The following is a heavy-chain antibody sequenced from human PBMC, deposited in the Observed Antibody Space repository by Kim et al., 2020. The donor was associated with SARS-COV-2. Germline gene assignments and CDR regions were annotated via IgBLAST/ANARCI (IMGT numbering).Heavy chain of an antibody. CDR2: ISRTGSTI. CDR1: GFSFSPYE. V-gene: IGHV3-48*03. CDR3: ARDGNTGYEDYYFDY. D-gene: IGHD5-12*01. J-gene: IGHJ4*02. Sequence: GGSLRLSCASSGFSFSPYELNWVRQAPGKGLEWVSYISRTGSTIYSADSVKGRFTISRDNAKNSLYLQMNNLRAGDTAVYYCARDGNTGYEDYYFDYWGQGTLVTVSS.